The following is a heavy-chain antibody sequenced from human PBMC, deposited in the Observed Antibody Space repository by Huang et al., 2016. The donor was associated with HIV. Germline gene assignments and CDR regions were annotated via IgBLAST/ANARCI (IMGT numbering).Heavy chain of an antibody. J-gene: IGHJ4*02. D-gene: IGHD3-3*01. Sequence: QVQLQESGRGLVKPSETLSLTCTVSGGSISSSFYYWGWIRQSPGKGLEWIGSMYYSVRTSYNPSLKSRVTISADTSNSQFALKLTSVTAADSAVYYCVRHRPNYDFWSGYYPYFDDWGQGTLVTVSS. V-gene: IGHV4-39*01. CDR1: GGSISSSFYY. CDR2: MYYSVRT. CDR3: VRHRPNYDFWSGYYPYFDD.